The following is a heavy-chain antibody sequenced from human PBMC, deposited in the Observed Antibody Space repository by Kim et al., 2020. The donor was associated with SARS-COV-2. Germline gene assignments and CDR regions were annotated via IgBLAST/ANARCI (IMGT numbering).Heavy chain of an antibody. CDR2: INHSGST. V-gene: IGHV4-34*01. CDR1: GGSFSGYY. Sequence: SETLSLTCAVYGGSFSGYYWSWIRQPPGKGLEWIGEINHSGSTNYNPSLKSRVTISVDTSKNQFSLKLSSVTAADTAVYYCARGLDSGWSDYWGQGTLVTVSS. D-gene: IGHD6-19*01. CDR3: ARGLDSGWSDY. J-gene: IGHJ4*02.